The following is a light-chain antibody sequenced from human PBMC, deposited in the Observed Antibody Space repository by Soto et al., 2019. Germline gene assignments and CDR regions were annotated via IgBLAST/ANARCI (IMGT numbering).Light chain of an antibody. J-gene: IGLJ2*01. CDR2: DVN. V-gene: IGLV2-14*01. CDR1: SGDVGGYDY. CDR3: SSYTNSSTAVV. Sequence: QSALTQPASVSGSPGQSITISCTGTSGDVGGYDYVSWYQQHPGKAPKLMIYDVNNRPSGVSNRFSGSKSGNTASLTISGLQAEDEADYYCSSYTNSSTAVVFGGGTKVTVL.